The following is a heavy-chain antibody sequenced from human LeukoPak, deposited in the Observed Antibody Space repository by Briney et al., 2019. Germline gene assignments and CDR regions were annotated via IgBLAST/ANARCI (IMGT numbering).Heavy chain of an antibody. CDR2: IYYSGST. CDR3: ASGDTYYYGMDV. J-gene: IGHJ6*02. V-gene: IGHV4-59*11. D-gene: IGHD3-10*01. CDR1: GGSISSHY. Sequence: SETLSLTCTVSGGSISSHYWSWIRQPPGKGLEWIGYIYYSGSTNYNPSLKSRVTISVDTSKNQFSLKLSSVTAADTAVYYCASGDTYYYGMDVWGQGTTVTVSS.